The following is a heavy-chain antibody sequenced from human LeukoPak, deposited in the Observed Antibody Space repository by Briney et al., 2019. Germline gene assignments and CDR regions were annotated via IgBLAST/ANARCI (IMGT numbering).Heavy chain of an antibody. J-gene: IGHJ2*01. CDR1: GFSFSVYW. Sequence: PGGSLRLSCAASGFSFSVYWMHWVRQAPGKGPVWVSRIKTDGSITDYADFVKGRFTISRENAKNSLYLQMNSLRAGDTAVYYCARAGYSSSWYSRYFDLWGRGTLVTVSS. CDR2: IKTDGSIT. D-gene: IGHD6-13*01. V-gene: IGHV3-74*01. CDR3: ARAGYSSSWYSRYFDL.